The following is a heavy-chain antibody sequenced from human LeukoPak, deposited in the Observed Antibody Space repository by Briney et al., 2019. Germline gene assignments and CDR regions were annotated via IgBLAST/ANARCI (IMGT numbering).Heavy chain of an antibody. CDR3: ARGKSPYYYYYMDV. CDR1: GGSISSYY. V-gene: IGHV4-59*01. J-gene: IGHJ6*03. CDR2: IYYSGST. Sequence: SETLSLTRTVSGGSISSYYWSWIRQPPGKGLEWIGYIYYSGSTNYNPSLKSGVTISVDTSKNQFSLKLSSVTAADTAVYYCARGKSPYYYYYMDVWGKGTTVTVSS.